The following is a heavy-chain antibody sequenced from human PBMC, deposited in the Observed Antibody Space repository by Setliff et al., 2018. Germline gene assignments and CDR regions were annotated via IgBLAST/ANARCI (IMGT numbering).Heavy chain of an antibody. CDR2: IYYSGTT. CDR1: GGSISNYY. V-gene: IGHV4-59*08. Sequence: SETLSLTCTVSGGSISNYYWSWIRQPPGKGLEWIGYIYYSGTTNSIPSLKSRVTISVDTSKNQFSLKLSSVTAADTAVYYCARGRYYESNSYYFPFDFWGQGMLVTVSS. CDR3: ARGRYYESNSYYFPFDF. D-gene: IGHD3-22*01. J-gene: IGHJ4*02.